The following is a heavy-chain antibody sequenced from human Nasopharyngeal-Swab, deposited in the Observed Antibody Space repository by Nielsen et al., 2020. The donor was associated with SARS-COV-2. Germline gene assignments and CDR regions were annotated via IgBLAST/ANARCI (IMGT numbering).Heavy chain of an antibody. CDR1: GFSLSTSGVG. Sequence: GPTLVKPTQTLTLTCTFSGFSLSTSGVGWIRQPPGKALEWLALIYWDDDKRYNPSLKSRLTITKDTSKNQVVLTMTNMDPVDTATYYCAHSSSVTARPFDYWGQGTLVTVSS. D-gene: IGHD2-21*02. CDR3: AHSSSVTARPFDY. CDR2: IYWDDDK. V-gene: IGHV2-5*02. J-gene: IGHJ4*02.